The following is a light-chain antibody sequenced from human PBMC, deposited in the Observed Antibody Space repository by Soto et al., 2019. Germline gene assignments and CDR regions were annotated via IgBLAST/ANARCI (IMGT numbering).Light chain of an antibody. CDR1: SSDVGSYNL. J-gene: IGLJ1*01. Sequence: QSALTQPASVSGSPGQSITISCTGTSSDVGSYNLVSWYQQHPGKAPKLMIYEVSKRPSGVSNRFSGSKSGNTASLTISGLQAGDEADYYCCSYAGSRTLYVFGTGTKVTVL. V-gene: IGLV2-23*02. CDR2: EVS. CDR3: CSYAGSRTLYV.